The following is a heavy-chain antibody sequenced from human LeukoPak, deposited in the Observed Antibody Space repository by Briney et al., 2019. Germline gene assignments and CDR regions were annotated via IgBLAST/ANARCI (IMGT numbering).Heavy chain of an antibody. J-gene: IGHJ4*02. V-gene: IGHV4-39*07. D-gene: IGHD4-17*01. Sequence: SETLSLTCTVSGGSISSSRYYWGWIRQPPGKGLEWIGSIYYSGSTYYNPSLKSRVTISVDTSKNQFSLKLSSVTAADTAIYYCARDPYGVEGKNYFDYWGQGTLVTVSS. CDR2: IYYSGST. CDR1: GGSISSSRYY. CDR3: ARDPYGVEGKNYFDY.